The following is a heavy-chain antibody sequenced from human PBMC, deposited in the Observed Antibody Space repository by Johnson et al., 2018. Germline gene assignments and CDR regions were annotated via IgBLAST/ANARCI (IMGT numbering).Heavy chain of an antibody. J-gene: IGHJ1*01. CDR3: ARSQSAYYGDYVGAEYFQH. CDR1: GFTFSSYA. V-gene: IGHV3-23*04. CDR2: ISSSGGHT. D-gene: IGHD4-17*01. Sequence: VQLVESGGGLVQPGGSLRLSCAVSGFTFSSYAMSWVRQAPGKGLEWVPGISSSGGHTYYADPLKGHFTIYRDNSKNTLYLQMNSLKAEDKAVYYCARSQSAYYGDYVGAEYFQHWGQGNLVTVAS.